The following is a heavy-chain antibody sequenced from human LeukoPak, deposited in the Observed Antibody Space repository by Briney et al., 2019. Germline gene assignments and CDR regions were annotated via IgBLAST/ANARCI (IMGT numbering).Heavy chain of an antibody. CDR2: IIPIFGTA. CDR3: ASGGIRDCSGGSCYNYYYYMDV. J-gene: IGHJ6*03. D-gene: IGHD2-15*01. CDR1: GGTFSSYA. Sequence: GASVKVSCKASGGTFSSYAISWVRQAPGQGLEWMGGIIPIFGTANYAQKFQGRVTITADKSTSTAYMELSSLRSEDTAVYYCASGGIRDCSGGSCYNYYYYMDVWGKGTTVTVSS. V-gene: IGHV1-69*06.